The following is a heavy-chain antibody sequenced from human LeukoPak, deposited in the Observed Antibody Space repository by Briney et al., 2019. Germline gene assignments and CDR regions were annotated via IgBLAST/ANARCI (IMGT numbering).Heavy chain of an antibody. D-gene: IGHD4-17*01. Sequence: GGSLRLSCAASGFTFSSYAMSWVRQAPGKGLEWVSAISGSGGSTYYADSVKGRFTISRDNAKNSLYLQMNSLRAEDTAVYYCARDLDGYGDYEGTYWGQGTLVTVSS. J-gene: IGHJ4*02. V-gene: IGHV3-23*01. CDR2: ISGSGGST. CDR3: ARDLDGYGDYEGTY. CDR1: GFTFSSYA.